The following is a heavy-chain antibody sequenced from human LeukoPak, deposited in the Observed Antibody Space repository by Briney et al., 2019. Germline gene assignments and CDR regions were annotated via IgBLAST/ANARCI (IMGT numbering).Heavy chain of an antibody. D-gene: IGHD3-9*01. CDR2: IYWDDDK. Sequence: GSGPTLVKPTQTLTLTCTFSGLSLSTTGVGVGWLRQPPGKALEWLALIYWDDDKRYSPSLKSRLTITKDTSKNQVVLTMTNMDPVDTATYYCAHGVLRYFHFDYWGQGTLVTVSS. CDR3: AHGVLRYFHFDY. V-gene: IGHV2-5*02. J-gene: IGHJ4*02. CDR1: GLSLSTTGVG.